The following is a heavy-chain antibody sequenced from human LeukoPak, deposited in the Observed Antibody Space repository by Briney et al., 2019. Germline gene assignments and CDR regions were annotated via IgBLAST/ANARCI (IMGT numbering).Heavy chain of an antibody. V-gene: IGHV3-15*01. CDR2: IKTKTDGETS. D-gene: IGHD3-10*01. CDR1: GFTFSNAW. Sequence: GGSLRLSCAASGFTFSNAWMTWVRQAPGKGLEWVGRIKTKTDGETSDYGAPGKGRFTISRDDSKNTLYLQMNSLKVEDTAVYYCSTDWVKNDYDSGTHYRPDYWGQGALVTVSS. CDR3: STDWVKNDYDSGTHYRPDY. J-gene: IGHJ4*02.